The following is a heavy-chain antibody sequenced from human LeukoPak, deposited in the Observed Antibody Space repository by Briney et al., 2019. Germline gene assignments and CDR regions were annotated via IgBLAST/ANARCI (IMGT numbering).Heavy chain of an antibody. CDR3: ARDRGWSSVFDY. V-gene: IGHV3-48*04. Sequence: PGGSLRLSCAASGFTLSSYSMNWVRQAPGKGLEWVSYISSSGSTIYYADSVRGRFTISRDNAKSSLFLQMNSLRVEDTAVYYCARDRGWSSVFDYWGQGTLVTVSS. CDR1: GFTLSSYS. D-gene: IGHD6-19*01. CDR2: ISSSGSTI. J-gene: IGHJ4*02.